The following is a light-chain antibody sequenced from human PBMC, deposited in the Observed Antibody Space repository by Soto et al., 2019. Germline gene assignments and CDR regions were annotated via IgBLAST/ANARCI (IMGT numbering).Light chain of an antibody. CDR1: QSLLYSDGNTY. CDR2: KVS. J-gene: IGKJ2*01. Sequence: DTVMTQSPLSLPVTLGQPASISCRSSQSLLYSDGNTYLNWFHQRPGQSPRRLIYKVSNRDAGVPDRFSGSESGTDFTLKISRVEAEDVGVYYCMQGTLWPYTFGQGTKREI. V-gene: IGKV2-30*01. CDR3: MQGTLWPYT.